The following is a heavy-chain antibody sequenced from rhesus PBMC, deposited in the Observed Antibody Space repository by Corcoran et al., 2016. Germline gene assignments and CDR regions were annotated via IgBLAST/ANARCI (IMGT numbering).Heavy chain of an antibody. CDR3: ARLVDTATVNDY. D-gene: IGHD5-12*01. CDR1: GGSVSGYC. CDR2: IRSGGST. V-gene: IGHV4-160*01. Sequence: QVQLQQWGEGLVKPSETLSLTCAVYGGSVSGYCWGWLRPPPGKGLEWIGSIRSGGSTNYNPALKSRVTISIDTSKNQFSLKLSSVTAADTAVYYCARLVDTATVNDYWGQGVLVTVSS. J-gene: IGHJ4*01.